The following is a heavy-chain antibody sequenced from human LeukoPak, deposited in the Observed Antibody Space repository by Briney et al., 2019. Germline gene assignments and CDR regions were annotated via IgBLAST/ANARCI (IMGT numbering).Heavy chain of an antibody. CDR1: GYTFTSYA. Sequence: ASVKVSCKASGYTFTSYAMHWVRQAPGQRLEWMGWINAGNGNTEYSQKFQGRVTITRDTSASTAYMELSSLRSEDTAVYYCARGLGATMIVVVGSYDAFDIWGQGTMVTVSS. CDR2: INAGNGNT. D-gene: IGHD3-22*01. J-gene: IGHJ3*02. CDR3: ARGLGATMIVVVGSYDAFDI. V-gene: IGHV1-3*01.